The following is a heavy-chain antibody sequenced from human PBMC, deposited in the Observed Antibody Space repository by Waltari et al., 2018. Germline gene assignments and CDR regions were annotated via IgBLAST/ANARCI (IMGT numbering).Heavy chain of an antibody. CDR3: AKDSEDIVVVVARLGWFDP. D-gene: IGHD2-15*01. J-gene: IGHJ5*02. CDR2: ISGSGGST. Sequence: EVQLLESGGGLVQPGGSLRLSCAASGFTFSSYALSWVRQAPGKGLEWVSAISGSGGSTYYADSVKGRFTISRDNSKTTLYLQMNSLRAEDTAVYYCAKDSEDIVVVVARLGWFDPWGQGTLVTVSS. V-gene: IGHV3-23*01. CDR1: GFTFSSYA.